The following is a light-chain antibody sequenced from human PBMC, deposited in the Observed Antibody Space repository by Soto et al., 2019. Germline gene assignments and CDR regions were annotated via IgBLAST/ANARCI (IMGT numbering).Light chain of an antibody. Sequence: IQTTQSPATWSASAGERATITCRASQRIRYWLAWFQQKAGKAPKLLIYEASRLESGVPSRISGSGSGAEFTLTISSLQPDDFATYYCQQYTSYPWTFGQWTKVDIK. V-gene: IGKV1-5*03. J-gene: IGKJ1*01. CDR3: QQYTSYPWT. CDR2: EAS. CDR1: QRIRYW.